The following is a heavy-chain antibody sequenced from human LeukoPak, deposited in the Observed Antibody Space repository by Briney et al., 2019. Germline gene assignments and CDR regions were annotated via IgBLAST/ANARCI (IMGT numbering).Heavy chain of an antibody. CDR2: IIPIFGTA. Sequence: SVKVSCKDTGGTCSSYAISWVRQATGQGLEWMGGIIPIFGTANCAQKFQGRVTITADESTSTAYMELSSLRSEDTAVYYCARDHYYDSSGYYYWGQGTLVTVSS. D-gene: IGHD3-22*01. J-gene: IGHJ4*02. V-gene: IGHV1-69*13. CDR1: GGTCSSYA. CDR3: ARDHYYDSSGYYY.